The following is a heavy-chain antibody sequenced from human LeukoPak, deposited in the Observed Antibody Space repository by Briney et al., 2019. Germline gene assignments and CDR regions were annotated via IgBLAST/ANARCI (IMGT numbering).Heavy chain of an antibody. J-gene: IGHJ5*02. CDR3: ASRLLLGTRFEP. D-gene: IGHD2-21*01. CDR2: IYPGGSRT. Sequence: GESLKISCKASGYTFTYYWIGWVRQMPGKVLELMAVIYPGGSRTRYNPSFQAQVTISADRSINTAYLKWSNLRASDTALYFCASRLLLGTRFEPWGQGTLVTVSS. V-gene: IGHV5-51*01. CDR1: GYTFTYYW.